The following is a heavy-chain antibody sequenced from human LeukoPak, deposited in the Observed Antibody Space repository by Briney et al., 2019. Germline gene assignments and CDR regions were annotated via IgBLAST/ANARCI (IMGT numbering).Heavy chain of an antibody. CDR2: IYSGGST. V-gene: IGHV3-66*01. Sequence: GGSLRLSCAASGFTVSSNYMSWVRQAPGKGLEWVSVIYSGGSTYYADSVKGRFTISRDNSKNTLYLQVNSLRAEDTAVYYCARDGYYYDSGSDYWGQGTLVTVSS. D-gene: IGHD3-22*01. CDR1: GFTVSSNY. CDR3: ARDGYYYDSGSDY. J-gene: IGHJ4*02.